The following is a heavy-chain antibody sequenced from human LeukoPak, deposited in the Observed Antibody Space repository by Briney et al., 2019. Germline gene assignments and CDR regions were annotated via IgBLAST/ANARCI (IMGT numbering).Heavy chain of an antibody. D-gene: IGHD6-6*01. Sequence: ASVKVSCKASGYIFTGYAMHWVRQAPGQSLEWMGWINAGTGDTGYSPKFQGRVTITRDTSATTAYMVLSSLRSEDTAVYYCARSPYSSFLPPEGYYYYMDVWGKGTTVTVSS. J-gene: IGHJ6*03. CDR3: ARSPYSSFLPPEGYYYYMDV. CDR2: INAGTGDT. V-gene: IGHV1-3*01. CDR1: GYIFTGYA.